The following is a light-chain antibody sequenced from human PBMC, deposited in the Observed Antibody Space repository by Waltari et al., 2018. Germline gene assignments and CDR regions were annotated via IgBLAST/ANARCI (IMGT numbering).Light chain of an antibody. Sequence: DIQMTQSPSYLSASVGERVTLTCRASQSISSYLNWYQQKPGKAPKLLIYAASSLQSGVPSRFSGSGSGTDFTLTISSLQPEDFATYYCQQSDSTPYTFGQGTKLEIK. CDR2: AAS. V-gene: IGKV1-39*01. CDR1: QSISSY. J-gene: IGKJ2*01. CDR3: QQSDSTPYT.